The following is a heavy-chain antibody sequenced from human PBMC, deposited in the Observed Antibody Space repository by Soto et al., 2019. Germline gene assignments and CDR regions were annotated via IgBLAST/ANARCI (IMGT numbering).Heavy chain of an antibody. CDR2: IIPLFRTA. CDR3: AIRTRYDDY. D-gene: IGHD3-16*01. J-gene: IGHJ4*02. CDR1: GGSFSNFD. Sequence: QVHLVQSGAEVKKPGSSVKVSCKTSGGSFSNFDISWVRQAPGQGLEWIGGIIPLFRTANYAQKFQGRVTIIADESTNTAYMELSSLISADTAFYYCAIRTRYDDYWGQGTLVTVSS. V-gene: IGHV1-69*12.